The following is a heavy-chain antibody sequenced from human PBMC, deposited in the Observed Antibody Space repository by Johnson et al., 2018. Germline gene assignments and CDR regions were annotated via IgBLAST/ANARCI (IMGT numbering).Heavy chain of an antibody. J-gene: IGHJ4*02. D-gene: IGHD6-13*01. CDR3: VRSVSYSSTWYFDY. CDR1: GFTFDDYG. Sequence: VQLLESGGGLVQPGRSLRLSCAASGFTFDDYGMSWVRQAPGKGLEWVSGINWNGGSTGDVDSVKARFTISRDNAKNSLYLQMSSLRAEDTAFYHCVRSVSYSSTWYFDYWGQGTLVIVSS. CDR2: INWNGGST. V-gene: IGHV3-20*01.